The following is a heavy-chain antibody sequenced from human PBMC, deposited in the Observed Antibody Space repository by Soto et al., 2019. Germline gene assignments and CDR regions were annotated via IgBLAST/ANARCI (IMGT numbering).Heavy chain of an antibody. CDR2: IYHSGST. J-gene: IGHJ4*02. Sequence: KSSETLSLTCAVSGYPISSGYYWGWIRQPPGKGLEWIGSIYHSGSTYYNPSLKSRVTISVDTSKNQFSLKLSSVTAADTAVYYCARDGPLGWELPVGFDYWGQGTLVTVSS. CDR3: ARDGPLGWELPVGFDY. D-gene: IGHD1-26*01. V-gene: IGHV4-38-2*02. CDR1: GYPISSGYY.